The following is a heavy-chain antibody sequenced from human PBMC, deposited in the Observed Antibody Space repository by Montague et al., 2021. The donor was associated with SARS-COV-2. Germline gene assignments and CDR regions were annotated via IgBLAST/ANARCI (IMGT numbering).Heavy chain of an antibody. J-gene: IGHJ6*02. CDR1: GGSFSGYY. V-gene: IGHV4-34*01. CDR3: ARCAYRLLIRASYYGMDV. Sequence: SETLSLTCAVYGGSFSGYYWSWIRQPPGKGLEWIGEISHSGRTNYNPSLKSRVTISIDTSKNQFSLKLSSVTAADTAVYYCARCAYRLLIRASYYGMDVWGQGTTVTVSS. CDR2: ISHSGRT. D-gene: IGHD2-2*01.